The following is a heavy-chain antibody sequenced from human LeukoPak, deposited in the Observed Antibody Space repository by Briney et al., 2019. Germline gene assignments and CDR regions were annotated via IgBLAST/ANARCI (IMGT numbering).Heavy chain of an antibody. CDR2: IKPDGSAT. D-gene: IGHD6-6*01. CDR1: GLCFSNFW. V-gene: IGHV3-7*01. CDR3: ARGGGSSS. Sequence: GSLRLTCAASGLCFSNFWMSWFRQAPGKGLEWVANIKPDGSATNYVDSVKGRFTISRDNAKNSLDLQMNSLRAEDTAVYYCARGGGSSSWGQGTLVTVSS. J-gene: IGHJ5*02.